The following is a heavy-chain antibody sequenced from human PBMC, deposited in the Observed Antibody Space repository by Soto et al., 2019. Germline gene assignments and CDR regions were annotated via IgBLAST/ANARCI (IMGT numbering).Heavy chain of an antibody. CDR1: GYSFTSYW. CDR3: ARPVPPCSMTSCYAFDI. V-gene: IGHV5-51*01. J-gene: IGHJ3*02. CDR2: IYPGDSDT. D-gene: IGHD2-2*01. Sequence: GESLKISCKGSGYSFTSYWIGWVRQMPGKGLEWMGIIYPGDSDTRYSPSFQGQFTISADKSISTAYLQWNSLKASDTAMYSCARPVPPCSMTSCYAFDIWGQGTMVTVSS.